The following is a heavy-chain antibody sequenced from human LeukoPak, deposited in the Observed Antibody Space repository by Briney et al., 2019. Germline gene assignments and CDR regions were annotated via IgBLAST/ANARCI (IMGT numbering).Heavy chain of an antibody. J-gene: IGHJ4*02. CDR1: GYTFSTYL. Sequence: ASVKVSCKASGYTFSTYLTHWVRQAPGQGLEWMGIINPSGGPTTYAQKFQGRVTMTRDMSTSTVYMELSSLTFDDTAVYYCARASTGSGALDYWGQGNLVTVSS. V-gene: IGHV1-46*01. CDR2: INPSGGPT. D-gene: IGHD3-10*01. CDR3: ARASTGSGALDY.